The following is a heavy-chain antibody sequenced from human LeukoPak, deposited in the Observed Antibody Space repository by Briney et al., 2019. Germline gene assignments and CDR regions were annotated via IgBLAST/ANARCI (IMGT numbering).Heavy chain of an antibody. CDR2: IYSGGST. CDR1: GFTVSGNY. CDR3: ARDGKRVTTQFYYYGIDL. D-gene: IGHD3-3*01. V-gene: IGHV3-66*01. J-gene: IGHJ6*02. Sequence: GGSLRLSCAAPGFTVSGNYMNWVRQAPGKGLEWVSVIYSGGSTYYADSVKGRFTISRDNAKKSVYLQMNSLRVEDAALYHCARDGKRVTTQFYYYGIDLWGQGTTVTVSS.